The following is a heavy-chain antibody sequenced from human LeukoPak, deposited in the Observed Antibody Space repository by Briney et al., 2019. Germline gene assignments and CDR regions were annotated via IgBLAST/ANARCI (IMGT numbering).Heavy chain of an antibody. D-gene: IGHD6-19*01. V-gene: IGHV1-2*02. CDR1: GYTFTGYY. CDR2: INPNSGGT. CDR3: ARDTVAGATNWFDP. J-gene: IGHJ5*02. Sequence: ASVKVSCKASGYTFTGYYMHWVRQAPGQGLEWMGWINPNSGGTNYAQKFQGRVTMTRDTSISTAYMELSRPRSDDTAVYYCARDTVAGATNWFDPWGQGTLVTVSS.